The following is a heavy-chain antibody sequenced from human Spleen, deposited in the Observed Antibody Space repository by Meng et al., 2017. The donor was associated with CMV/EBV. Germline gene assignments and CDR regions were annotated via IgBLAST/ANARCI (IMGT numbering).Heavy chain of an antibody. J-gene: IGHJ4*02. D-gene: IGHD1/OR15-1a*01. CDR1: GFTFSSYA. V-gene: IGHV3-23*01. Sequence: GESLKISCAASGFTFSSYAMSWVRQAPGKGLEWVSAISGSGGSTYYADSVKGRFTISRDNSKNTLYLQMTSLRVEDTAVYYCAREGEQYYFDYWGQGTLVTVSS. CDR2: ISGSGGST. CDR3: AREGEQYYFDY.